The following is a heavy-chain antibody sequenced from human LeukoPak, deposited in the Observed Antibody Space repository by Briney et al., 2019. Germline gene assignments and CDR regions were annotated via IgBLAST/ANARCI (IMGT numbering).Heavy chain of an antibody. Sequence: PSETLSLTCTVSGGSISSSSYYWGWIRQPPGKGLEWIGSIYYSGSTYYNPSLKSRVTISVDTSKNQFSLKLSSVTAADTAVYYCARVAVETYYYDSSGYWYYFDYWGQGTLVTVSS. V-gene: IGHV4-39*07. CDR1: GGSISSSSYY. D-gene: IGHD3-22*01. CDR2: IYYSGST. J-gene: IGHJ4*02. CDR3: ARVAVETYYYDSSGYWYYFDY.